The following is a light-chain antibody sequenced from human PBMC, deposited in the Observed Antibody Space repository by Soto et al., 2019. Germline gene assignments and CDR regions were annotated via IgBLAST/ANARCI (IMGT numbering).Light chain of an antibody. CDR2: GAS. J-gene: IGKJ2*01. V-gene: IGKV3-20*01. CDR1: QSVTGSK. CDR3: QQYGNSPFT. Sequence: EIVLTQSPGPLSLSPGTRATLSCSASQSVTGSKLAWYQQRPGQAPRLLIYGASTRATDIPARFSGSGSGKNYTLTISGLEPEEYALYFCQQYGNSPFTFGQGTKLDIK.